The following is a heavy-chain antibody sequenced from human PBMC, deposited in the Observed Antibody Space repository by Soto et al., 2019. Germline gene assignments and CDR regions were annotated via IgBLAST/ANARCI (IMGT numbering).Heavy chain of an antibody. CDR3: VRGSSSATTFYFDL. CDR1: GYTFTSYA. Sequence: QVQVVRSGAEVKKPGASVKVSCKASGYTFTSYAMHWVRQAPGHRLEWMGWINTAKGYTKYSQMFQGRVTIARDTCASTAYLAMSSLSSEDTAVYYCVRGSSSATTFYFDLWGRGTLVTVSS. D-gene: IGHD4-17*01. V-gene: IGHV1-3*04. CDR2: INTAKGYT. J-gene: IGHJ2*01.